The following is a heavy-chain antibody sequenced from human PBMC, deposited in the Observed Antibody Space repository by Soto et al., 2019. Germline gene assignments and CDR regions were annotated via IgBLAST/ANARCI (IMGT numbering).Heavy chain of an antibody. D-gene: IGHD3-22*01. CDR3: ARDGLVDSSGYYFSDY. Sequence: GASVTVCCKASGYTFTSYYMHWVRQAPGQGLEWMGIINPSGGSTSYAQKFQGRVTMTRDTSTSTVYMELSSLRSEDTAVYYCARDGLVDSSGYYFSDYWGQGTLVTVSS. CDR2: INPSGGST. CDR1: GYTFTSYY. V-gene: IGHV1-46*01. J-gene: IGHJ4*02.